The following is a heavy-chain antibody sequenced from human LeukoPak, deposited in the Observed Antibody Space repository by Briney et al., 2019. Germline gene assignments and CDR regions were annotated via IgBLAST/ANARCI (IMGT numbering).Heavy chain of an antibody. V-gene: IGHV1-69*05. CDR2: IIPIFGTA. CDR1: GGTFSSDA. J-gene: IGHJ3*02. Sequence: GASVKVSCKASGGTFSSDAISWVRQAPGQGLEWMGRIIPIFGTANYAQKFQGRVTITTDESTSTAYMELSSLRSEDTAVYYCAGGGLRGIDAFDIWGQGTMVTVSS. D-gene: IGHD5/OR15-5a*01. CDR3: AGGGLRGIDAFDI.